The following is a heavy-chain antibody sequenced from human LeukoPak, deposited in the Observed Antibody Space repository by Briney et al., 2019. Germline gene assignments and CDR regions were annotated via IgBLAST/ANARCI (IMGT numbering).Heavy chain of an antibody. V-gene: IGHV3-7*01. J-gene: IGHJ5*02. CDR1: GFTFSRSW. CDR3: VRPFHPGGWFDP. D-gene: IGHD3-10*01. CDR2: INEDGSEI. Sequence: GGPLRLSCAASGFTFSRSWMTWVRQAPGKGLEWVASINEDGSEIHYVDSVKGRFTIARDNAKDSLFLQMNSLTVEDTAMYYCVRPFHPGGWFDPWGQGTLVTVSS.